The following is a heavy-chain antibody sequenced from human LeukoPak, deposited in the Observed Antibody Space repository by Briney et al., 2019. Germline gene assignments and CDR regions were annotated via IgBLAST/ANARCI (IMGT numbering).Heavy chain of an antibody. CDR2: IFYTGGT. D-gene: IGHD2-15*01. CDR1: GGSMNPYY. J-gene: IGHJ4*02. V-gene: IGHV4-59*08. CDR3: ARLGFCSGDNCLDDY. Sequence: SETLSFTCTVSGGSMNPYYWIWMRQPPEKGPEYVGYIFYTGGTNYNPSLKRRVTVSLDTSKNQFSLKLSSVTATDTAVYYCARLGFCSGDNCLDDYWGQGTLVTVSS.